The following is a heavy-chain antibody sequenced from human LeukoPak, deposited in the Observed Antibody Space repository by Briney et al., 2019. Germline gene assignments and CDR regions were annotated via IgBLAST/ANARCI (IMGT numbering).Heavy chain of an antibody. D-gene: IGHD3-10*01. J-gene: IGHJ4*02. Sequence: SETLSLTCTVSGGSISSYYWSWIRQPPGKGLEWIGYIYYSGSTNYNPSLKSRVTISVDTSKNQFSLKLSSVTAADTAVYYCARQARGYYFDYWGQGTLVTVS. CDR2: IYYSGST. V-gene: IGHV4-59*08. CDR3: ARQARGYYFDY. CDR1: GGSISSYY.